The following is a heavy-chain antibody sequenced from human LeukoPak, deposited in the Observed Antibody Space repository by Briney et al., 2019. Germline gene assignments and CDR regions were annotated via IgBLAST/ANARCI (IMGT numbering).Heavy chain of an antibody. D-gene: IGHD6-6*01. CDR2: ISAYNGNT. V-gene: IGHV1-18*01. CDR3: ARIAAPRSGWFDP. J-gene: IGHJ5*02. CDR1: GYTLTSYG. Sequence: ASLKVSCKASGYTLTSYGISWVRQAPGQGLEWMGWISAYNGNTNYVQKLQGRVTMTTDTSTSTAYMELRSLRSDDTAVYCCARIAAPRSGWFDPWGQGTLVTVSS.